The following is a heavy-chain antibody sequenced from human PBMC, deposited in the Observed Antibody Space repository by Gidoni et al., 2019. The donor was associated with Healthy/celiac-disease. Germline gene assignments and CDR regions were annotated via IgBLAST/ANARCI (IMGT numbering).Heavy chain of an antibody. V-gene: IGHV3-23*01. J-gene: IGHJ4*02. CDR3: AKEPGNRGYYFDY. CDR1: GFTFSSYA. Sequence: EVQLLESGGGLVQPGGSLRLSCAASGFTFSSYAMSWVRKAPGKWLEWCSDISGSGGSTYYADSVKGRFTISRDNTKNTLYLQMNSLRAEDTAVYYCAKEPGNRGYYFDYWGQGTLVTVSS. CDR2: ISGSGGST.